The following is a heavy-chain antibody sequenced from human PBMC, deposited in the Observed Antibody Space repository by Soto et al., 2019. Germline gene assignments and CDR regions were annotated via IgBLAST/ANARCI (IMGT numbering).Heavy chain of an antibody. V-gene: IGHV3-48*03. D-gene: IGHD1-26*01. CDR3: VRRGNSYYPYYSGFDV. CDR2: ISSSGSPI. Sequence: EVQVVESGGGLVQPGGSLRLSCAASGFAFSRYEMNWVRQAPGKGLEWISYISSSGSPIYYADSVRGRFTISRDNAKNSLYLQLTSLRVEDTALYYCVRRGNSYYPYYSGFDVWGPGTTVTVSS. CDR1: GFAFSRYE. J-gene: IGHJ6*02.